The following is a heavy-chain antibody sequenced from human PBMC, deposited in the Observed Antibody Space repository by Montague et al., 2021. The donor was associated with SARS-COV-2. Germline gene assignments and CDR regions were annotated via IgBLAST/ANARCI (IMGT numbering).Heavy chain of an antibody. V-gene: IGHV4-39*01. CDR2: IYYSGKS. CDR1: GGSVSSGTYY. Sequence: SETLSLTCTVSGGSVSSGTYYWGWIRQPPGKGLEWIGSIYYSGKSYYNPSLKSRATIFVDTSKNQFSLQLSSVTAADTAVYYCARPQTYYDLLTGNPFDVWGQGTMVTVSS. CDR3: ARPQTYYDLLTGNPFDV. D-gene: IGHD3-9*01. J-gene: IGHJ3*01.